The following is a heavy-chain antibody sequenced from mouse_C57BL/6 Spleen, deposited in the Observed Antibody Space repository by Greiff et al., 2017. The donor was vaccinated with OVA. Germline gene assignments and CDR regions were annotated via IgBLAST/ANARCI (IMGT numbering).Heavy chain of an antibody. CDR2: ISSGGSYT. CDR1: GFTFSSYG. V-gene: IGHV5-6*01. Sequence: EVQLVESGGDLVKPGGSLKLSCAASGFTFSSYGMSWVRQTPDKRLEWVATISSGGSYTYYPDSVKGRFTISRDNAKNTLYLQMSSLKSEDTAMYYCASHYYGSNYYAMDYWGQGTSVTVSS. CDR3: ASHYYGSNYYAMDY. D-gene: IGHD1-1*01. J-gene: IGHJ4*01.